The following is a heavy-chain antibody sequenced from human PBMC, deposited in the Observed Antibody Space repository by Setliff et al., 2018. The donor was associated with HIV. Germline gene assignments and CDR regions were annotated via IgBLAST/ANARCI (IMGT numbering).Heavy chain of an antibody. V-gene: IGHV4-34*01. CDR2: VNHNGGT. CDR1: GDSFSGSY. Sequence: SETLSLTCAVYGDSFSGSYWSWIRQSPGTGLEWIGEVNHNGGTNYNPSLKSRVVVSVDRSKNQFSLKLISVTAADTAVYYCTRKKTGQFGAFNMWGRGTLVTRLL. D-gene: IGHD7-27*01. CDR3: TRKKTGQFGAFNM. J-gene: IGHJ3*02.